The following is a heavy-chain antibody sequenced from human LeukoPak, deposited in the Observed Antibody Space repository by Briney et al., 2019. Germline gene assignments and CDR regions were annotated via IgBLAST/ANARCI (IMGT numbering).Heavy chain of an antibody. CDR1: GGSFSGYY. CDR2: INHSGST. J-gene: IGHJ4*02. V-gene: IGHV4-34*01. CDR3: ARGGIFGNFDY. D-gene: IGHD3-3*01. Sequence: SETLSLTCAVYGGSFSGYYWSWIRQPQGKGLEWIGEINHSGSTNYNPSLKSLFTISVDTSKNQFSLKLSSVTAADTAVYYCARGGIFGNFDYWGQGTLVTVSS.